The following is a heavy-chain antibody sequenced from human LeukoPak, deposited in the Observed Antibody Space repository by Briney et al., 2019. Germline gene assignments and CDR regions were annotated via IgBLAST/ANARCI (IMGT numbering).Heavy chain of an antibody. CDR2: ITSSSSTI. CDR1: GFTFNRCW. J-gene: IGHJ3*02. CDR3: ARDPNGDNDAFDI. Sequence: PGGSLRLSCVVSGFTFNRCWMNWVRQAPGKGLEWISFITSSSSTIYYADSVKGRFTISRDNAKNSLYLQMHSLRDEDTAVYYCARDPNGDNDAFDIWGQGTMVTVSS. D-gene: IGHD4-17*01. V-gene: IGHV3-48*02.